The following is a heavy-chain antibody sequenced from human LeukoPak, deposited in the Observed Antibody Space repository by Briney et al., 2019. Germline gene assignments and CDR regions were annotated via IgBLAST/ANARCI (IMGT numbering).Heavy chain of an antibody. Sequence: PWGSLTLSCAASGFTFSSYAMHWVRQAPGKGLEYVSAISSNGGSTYYANSVKGRFTISRDNSKNTLYLQMGSLRAEDMAVYYCARGGLTKFDYWGQGTLVTVSS. D-gene: IGHD3-10*01. V-gene: IGHV3-64*01. CDR2: ISSNGGST. CDR1: GFTFSSYA. J-gene: IGHJ4*02. CDR3: ARGGLTKFDY.